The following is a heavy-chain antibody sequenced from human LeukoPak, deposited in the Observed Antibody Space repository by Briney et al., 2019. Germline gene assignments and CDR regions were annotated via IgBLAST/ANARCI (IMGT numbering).Heavy chain of an antibody. D-gene: IGHD6-13*01. V-gene: IGHV4-4*07. CDR2: IYTSGST. CDR1: GGSISSYY. J-gene: IGHJ6*02. Sequence: KPSETLSLTCTVSGGSISSYYWSWIRQPAGKGLEWIGRIYTSGSTNYNPSLKSRVTMPVDTSKNQFSLKLSSVTAADTAVYYCARDAPTHPRWKVAAAGTHGMDVWGQGTTVTVSS. CDR3: ARDAPTHPRWKVAAAGTHGMDV.